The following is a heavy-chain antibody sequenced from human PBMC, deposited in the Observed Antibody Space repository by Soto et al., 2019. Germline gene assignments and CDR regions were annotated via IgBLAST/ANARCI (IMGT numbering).Heavy chain of an antibody. V-gene: IGHV4-39*01. D-gene: IGHD4-17*01. Sequence: PSETLSLTCTVSGGSINSRSYYWDWIRQPPGKGLEWIGTIFYSGSSYYNPSLSSRLSVFVDTSKNQLSLKLSSVTAADTAVYYCATRPAVTTSNEFWGQGTLVTVSS. CDR1: GGSINSRSYY. CDR2: IFYSGSS. J-gene: IGHJ4*02. CDR3: ATRPAVTTSNEF.